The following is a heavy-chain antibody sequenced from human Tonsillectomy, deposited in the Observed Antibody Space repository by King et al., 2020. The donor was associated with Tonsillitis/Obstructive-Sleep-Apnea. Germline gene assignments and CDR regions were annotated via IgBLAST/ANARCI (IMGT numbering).Heavy chain of an antibody. CDR3: ARAGLGAGTRYFDL. CDR1: GDSIRSSGAY. V-gene: IGHV4-39*02. Sequence: PLPASGPGLVPPSAPLSLRYSVSGDSIRSSGAYWGWLRPAPGPGLAWIGRVSIPGSTSSRPSLKRRVALSIDPSPNHFSLRLTSVTAADTAVYYCARAGLGAGTRYFDLWGRGTLNTGSA. J-gene: IGHJ2*01. D-gene: IGHD3-10*01. CDR2: VSIPGST.